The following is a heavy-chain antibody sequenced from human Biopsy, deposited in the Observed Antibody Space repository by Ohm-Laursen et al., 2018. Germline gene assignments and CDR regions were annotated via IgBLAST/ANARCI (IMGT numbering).Heavy chain of an antibody. CDR1: GDSIGSYY. Sequence: TLSLTCTVSGDSIGSYYWSWIRPPPGKGLQWIGYVYYTGSTDYNPSLQSRVTISVDTSKNHFSLRLRSVTPADTAIYYCARDRGYYSDRTVPGYFDLWGRGTLVTVSS. CDR3: ARDRGYYSDRTVPGYFDL. V-gene: IGHV4-59*01. CDR2: VYYTGST. D-gene: IGHD3-22*01. J-gene: IGHJ2*01.